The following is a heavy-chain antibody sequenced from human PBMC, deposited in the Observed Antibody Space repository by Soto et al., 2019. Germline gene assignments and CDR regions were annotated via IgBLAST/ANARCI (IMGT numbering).Heavy chain of an antibody. CDR2: LSGGGHSK. V-gene: IGHV3-23*01. CDR3: VKDSVSWYFPFDD. Sequence: GGSLRLSCAASGFIFSNYALSWVRQAPGKGLEWVSSLSGGGHSKYYADSVKGRFTISRDNSRNMVYLQMSSLRAEDTAVYYCVKDSVSWYFPFDDSARGSLVTVSS. J-gene: IGHJ4*02. D-gene: IGHD6-13*01. CDR1: GFIFSNYA.